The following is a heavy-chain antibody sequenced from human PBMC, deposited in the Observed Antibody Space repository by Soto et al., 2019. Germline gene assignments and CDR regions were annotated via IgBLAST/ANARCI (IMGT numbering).Heavy chain of an antibody. J-gene: IGHJ5*02. CDR1: GYTFTSYA. CDR3: AREARTYYDFWSGYYSWFDP. V-gene: IGHV1-3*01. Sequence: QVQLVQSGAEVKKPGASVKVSCKASGYTFTSYAMHWVRQAPGQRLEWMGWINAGNGNTKYSQKFQGRVTITRDTSAGTAYMELSSLGSEDTAVYYCAREARTYYDFWSGYYSWFDPWGQGTLVTVSS. D-gene: IGHD3-3*01. CDR2: INAGNGNT.